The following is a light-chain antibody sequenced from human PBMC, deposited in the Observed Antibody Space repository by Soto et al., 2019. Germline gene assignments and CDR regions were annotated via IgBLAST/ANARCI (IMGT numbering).Light chain of an antibody. J-gene: IGLJ1*01. Sequence: QSVLTQPASVSGSPGQSITISCTGTSSDVGAYNYVSLYQHNAGKAPKLMIYEVRKRPSGVSNRFSGSKSGNTASLTISGLQPEDEADYYCTSYTSRSALYVFGTGTKLTVL. CDR3: TSYTSRSALYV. CDR2: EVR. CDR1: SSDVGAYNY. V-gene: IGLV2-14*01.